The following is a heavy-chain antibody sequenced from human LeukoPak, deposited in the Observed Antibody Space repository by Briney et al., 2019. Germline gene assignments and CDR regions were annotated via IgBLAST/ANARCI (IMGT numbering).Heavy chain of an antibody. CDR1: GFTFSSYW. D-gene: IGHD3-9*01. CDR3: ARDVLRYFDWLLYPQYYYYGMDV. J-gene: IGHJ6*02. CDR2: INSDGSGP. Sequence: GGSLRLSCAASGFTFSSYWMHWVRQAPGKGLVWVSRINSDGSGPSYADSVKGRFTISRDNAKNTLYLQMNSLRAEDTAVYYCARDVLRYFDWLLYPQYYYYGMDVWGQGTTVTVSS. V-gene: IGHV3-74*01.